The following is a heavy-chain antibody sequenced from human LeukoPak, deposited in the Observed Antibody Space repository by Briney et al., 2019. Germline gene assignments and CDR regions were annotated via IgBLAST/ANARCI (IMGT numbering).Heavy chain of an antibody. Sequence: PSETLSLTCTVSGGFISSYYWSWIRQPAGKGLEWIGRIYTSGSTNYNPSLKSRVTMSVDTSKNQFSLKLSSVTAADTAVYYCARDSNDYYGSGSYRWFDPWGQGTLVTVSS. J-gene: IGHJ5*02. CDR1: GGFISSYY. V-gene: IGHV4-4*07. CDR2: IYTSGST. CDR3: ARDSNDYYGSGSYRWFDP. D-gene: IGHD3-10*01.